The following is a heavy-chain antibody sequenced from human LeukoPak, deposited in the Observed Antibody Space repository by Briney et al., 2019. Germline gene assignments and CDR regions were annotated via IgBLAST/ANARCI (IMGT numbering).Heavy chain of an antibody. D-gene: IGHD6-13*01. CDR3: ARDVVAAAGTPWRAFDI. J-gene: IGHJ3*02. CDR2: IIPIFGTA. Sequence: SVKVSCKASGGTFSSYAISWVRQAPGQGLEWMGGIIPIFGTANYAQKFQGRVTITADESTSTAYMELSSLRSEDTAVYYCARDVVAAAGTPWRAFDIWGQGTMVTASS. CDR1: GGTFSSYA. V-gene: IGHV1-69*13.